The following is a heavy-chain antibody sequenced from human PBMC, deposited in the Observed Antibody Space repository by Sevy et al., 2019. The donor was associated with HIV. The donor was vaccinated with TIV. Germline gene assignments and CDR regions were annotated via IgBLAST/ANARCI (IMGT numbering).Heavy chain of an antibody. CDR2: ISGSGGST. D-gene: IGHD3-22*01. CDR1: GFTFSSYA. CDR3: AKDPPYYYDSSGYYPPDY. J-gene: IGHJ4*02. Sequence: GGSLRLSCAASGFTFSSYAMSWVRQAPGKGLEWVSAISGSGGSTYYADSVKGRFTISRDNSKNTLYLQMNSLGAEDTAVYYCAKDPPYYYDSSGYYPPDYWGQGTLVTVSS. V-gene: IGHV3-23*01.